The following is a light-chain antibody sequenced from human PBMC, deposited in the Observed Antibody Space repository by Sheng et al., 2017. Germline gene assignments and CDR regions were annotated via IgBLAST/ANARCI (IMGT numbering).Light chain of an antibody. J-gene: IGLJ3*02. V-gene: IGLV2-14*03. CDR3: NSYTTRNTWV. CDR2: DVN. Sequence: QSALTQPASVSGSPGQSITISCTGNSGDIDTYNFVSCYQHHPGRAPKLILYDVNKRPSGVSVRFSGSKSGNTASLTISGLQTEDEADYYCNSYTTRNTWVFGGGPSDRP. CDR1: SGDIDTYNF.